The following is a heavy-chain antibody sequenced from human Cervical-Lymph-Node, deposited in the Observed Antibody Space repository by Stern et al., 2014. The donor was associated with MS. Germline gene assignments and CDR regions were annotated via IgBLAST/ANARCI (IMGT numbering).Heavy chain of an antibody. CDR2: IKHGGSEV. CDR3: ARPMNNYDTSDV. CDR1: GFTFSSYW. Sequence: EVQLVESGGGLVQPGGSLRLSCTASGFTFSSYWMSWVRQAPGKGLEWGANIKHGGSEVNYVDSVKGRFTISRDDAKNSLYLQMNSLRAEDTAVFYCARPMNNYDTSDVWGQGTTVTVSS. D-gene: IGHD3-22*01. V-gene: IGHV3-7*01. J-gene: IGHJ6*02.